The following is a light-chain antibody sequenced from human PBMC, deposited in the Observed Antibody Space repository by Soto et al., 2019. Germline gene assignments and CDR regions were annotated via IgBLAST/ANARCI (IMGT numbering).Light chain of an antibody. CDR3: QEYDTSHWA. CDR2: GAS. Sequence: EMGLTQSPGTLSLSPGERATLSCMASQSVSSSFSASYQQKPGQAPRRLIYGASLRATGIPDRFSGSGSLTDFTLTISRLEPKDFAVYYCQEYDTSHWAFGKGTKVSIE. J-gene: IGKJ1*01. V-gene: IGKV3-20*01. CDR1: QSVSSSF.